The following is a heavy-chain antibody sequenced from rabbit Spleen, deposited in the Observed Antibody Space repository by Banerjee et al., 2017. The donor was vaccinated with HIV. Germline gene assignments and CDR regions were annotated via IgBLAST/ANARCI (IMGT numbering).Heavy chain of an antibody. J-gene: IGHJ4*01. CDR2: IDVGNSGSA. D-gene: IGHD5-1*01. CDR3: ARASNGGYGSYEHGFNL. Sequence: QSLEESGGDQVKPGGTLTLTCKASGFDFISYGVSWVRQAPGKGLELIAYIDVGNSGSAYYASWAKGRFTISKTSSTTVTLQMTSLTAADTATYFCARASNGGYGSYEHGFNLWGPGTLVTVS. CDR1: GFDFISYG. V-gene: IGHV1S40*01.